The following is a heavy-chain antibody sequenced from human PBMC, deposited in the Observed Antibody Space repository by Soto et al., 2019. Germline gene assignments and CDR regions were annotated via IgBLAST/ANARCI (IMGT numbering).Heavy chain of an antibody. V-gene: IGHV4-61*01. CDR2: IYYTGST. D-gene: IGHD3-22*01. J-gene: IGHJ4*02. CDR1: GGSVNTAPYH. CDR3: ARDHHSYYDTSGYYPYFDF. Sequence: SETLCLTCTVSGGSVNTAPYHWSWIRQSPRNGLEWIGNIYYTGSTNYNPSFESRVAISLDTSNNQFSLRLTSLTAADTAVYFCARDHHSYYDTSGYYPYFDFWGQGTLVTVSS.